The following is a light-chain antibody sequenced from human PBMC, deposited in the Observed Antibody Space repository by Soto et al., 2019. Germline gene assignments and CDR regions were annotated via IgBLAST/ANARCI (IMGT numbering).Light chain of an antibody. CDR2: EVS. CDR3: RSYTSRSTYV. V-gene: IGLV2-18*02. CDR1: SSDVGSYNR. Sequence: QSVLTQPPSVSGSPGQSVAISCTGTSSDVGSYNRVSWYQQPPGTAPKVMIYEVSNRPSGVPDRFSGSKSGNTASLTISGLQAEDEADYYCRSYTSRSTYVFGTGTKVTAL. J-gene: IGLJ1*01.